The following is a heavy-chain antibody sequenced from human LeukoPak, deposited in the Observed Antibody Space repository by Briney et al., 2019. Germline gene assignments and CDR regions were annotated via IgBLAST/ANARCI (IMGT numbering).Heavy chain of an antibody. Sequence: SETLSLTCTISGGSISSSSYYWGWIRQPPGKGLEWIGSFYYSGSTNYNPSLKSRVTISVDTSKNQFSLKLSSVTAADTAVYYCVYYYGSGSVEYWGQGTLVTVSS. V-gene: IGHV4-39*01. CDR1: GGSISSSSYY. D-gene: IGHD3-10*01. CDR2: FYYSGST. J-gene: IGHJ4*02. CDR3: VYYYGSGSVEY.